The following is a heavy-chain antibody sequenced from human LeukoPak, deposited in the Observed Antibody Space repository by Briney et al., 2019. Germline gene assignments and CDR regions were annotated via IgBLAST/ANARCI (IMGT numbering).Heavy chain of an antibody. CDR1: GFTFSDYY. D-gene: IGHD3/OR15-3a*01. CDR2: ISTTSTYA. V-gene: IGHV3-11*06. Sequence: GGSLRLSCAASGFTFSDYYMSWIRQAPGKGLEWVSYISTTSTYADYADSVKGRFTISRDNAKNSVYLQMKSLRAEDTAVYYCTRAVAADDFSSRYWGQGTLLTVSS. CDR3: TRAVAADDFSSRY. J-gene: IGHJ4*02.